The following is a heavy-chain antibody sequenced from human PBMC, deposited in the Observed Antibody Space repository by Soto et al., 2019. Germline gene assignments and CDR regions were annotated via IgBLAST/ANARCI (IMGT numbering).Heavy chain of an antibody. CDR3: ARDRVATLDFDY. CDR1: GGSISSGDYY. V-gene: IGHV4-30-4*01. Sequence: SETLSLTCTVSGGSISSGDYYWSWIRQPPGKGLEWIGYIYYSGSTYYKPSLKSRVTISVDTSKNQFSLKLSSVTAADTAVYYCARDRVATLDFDYWGQGTLVTVSS. D-gene: IGHD5-12*01. J-gene: IGHJ4*02. CDR2: IYYSGST.